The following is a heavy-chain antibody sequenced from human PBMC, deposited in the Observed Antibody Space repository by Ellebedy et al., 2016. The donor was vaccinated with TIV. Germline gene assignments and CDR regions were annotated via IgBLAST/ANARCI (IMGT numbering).Heavy chain of an antibody. Sequence: SETLSLTXAVYGGSFSGHYWSWIRQPPGKGLEWIGEINHSGSTNYNASLNSRVKISVDTFKNQFSLKLSSVTAADTAVYYCARGGRYNWFGVDYWGQGTLVTVSS. V-gene: IGHV4-34*01. J-gene: IGHJ4*02. D-gene: IGHD1-20*01. CDR2: INHSGST. CDR1: GGSFSGHY. CDR3: ARGGRYNWFGVDY.